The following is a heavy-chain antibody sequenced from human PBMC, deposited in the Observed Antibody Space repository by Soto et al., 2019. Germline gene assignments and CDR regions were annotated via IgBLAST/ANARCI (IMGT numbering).Heavy chain of an antibody. CDR3: ARAASGYCSSTSCGNYYYGMDV. CDR2: INPNSGGT. J-gene: IGHJ6*02. V-gene: IGHV1-2*04. D-gene: IGHD2-2*01. Sequence: ASVKVSCKASGYTFTGYYMHWVRQAPGQGLEWMGWINPNSGGTNYAQKFQGWVTMTRDTSISAAYMELSRLRSDDTAVYYCARAASGYCSSTSCGNYYYGMDVWGQGTTVTVSS. CDR1: GYTFTGYY.